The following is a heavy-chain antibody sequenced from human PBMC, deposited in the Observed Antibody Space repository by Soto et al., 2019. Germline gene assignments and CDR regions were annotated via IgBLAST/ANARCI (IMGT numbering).Heavy chain of an antibody. V-gene: IGHV3-21*01. Sequence: EVQLVQCGGGLVKPGGSLRLSCAASGFTFSSYSMNWVRQAPGKGLEWVSSVSSSSSYIYYADSLKGRFTISRDNAKNSLYLQMNSLRVEDTAVYYCARGGDSSGSWPRYWGQGTLVTVSS. CDR2: VSSSSSYI. D-gene: IGHD3-22*01. CDR3: ARGGDSSGSWPRY. CDR1: GFTFSSYS. J-gene: IGHJ4*02.